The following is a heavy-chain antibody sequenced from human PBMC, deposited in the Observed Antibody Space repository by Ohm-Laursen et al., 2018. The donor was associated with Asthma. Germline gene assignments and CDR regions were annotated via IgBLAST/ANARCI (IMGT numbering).Heavy chain of an antibody. V-gene: IGHV3-74*01. CDR2: INSDGSST. CDR1: GFTFSPYW. J-gene: IGHJ6*02. Sequence: SLRLSCAAYGFTFSPYWMHWVRQAPGKGLAWVSRINSDGSSTSYADSVKGRFTISRDNAKNTLYLQMNSLRAEDTAVYYCARAYGMDVWGQGTTVTVSS. CDR3: ARAYGMDV.